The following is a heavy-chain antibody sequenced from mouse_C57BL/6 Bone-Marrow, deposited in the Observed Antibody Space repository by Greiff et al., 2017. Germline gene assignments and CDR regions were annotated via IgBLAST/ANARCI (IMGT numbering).Heavy chain of an antibody. CDR2: ISNLAYSI. D-gene: IGHD2-4*01. V-gene: IGHV5-15*01. CDR3: ARQDYDGGFAY. CDR1: GFTFSDYG. Sequence: EVNLVESGGGLVQPGGSLKLSCAASGFTFSDYGMAWVRQAPMKGPEWVAFISNLAYSIYYADTVPGRFTISREHATNTLYLELRSLRSADTAMYYCARQDYDGGFAYWGTGTLVTVSA. J-gene: IGHJ3*01.